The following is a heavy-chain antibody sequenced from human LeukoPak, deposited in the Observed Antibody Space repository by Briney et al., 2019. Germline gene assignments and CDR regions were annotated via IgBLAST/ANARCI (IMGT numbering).Heavy chain of an antibody. CDR2: LYYSGNT. J-gene: IGHJ5*02. D-gene: IGHD1-26*01. Sequence: PSETLSLTCTVSGGSISSYYWSWIRQPPGKGLEWIGCLYYSGNTNYNPSLKSRVTISVDTSKNQFSLRLSPVTAADTAVYYCARRTTTSPNWFDPWGQGTLVTVSS. CDR3: ARRTTTSPNWFDP. V-gene: IGHV4-59*12. CDR1: GGSISSYY.